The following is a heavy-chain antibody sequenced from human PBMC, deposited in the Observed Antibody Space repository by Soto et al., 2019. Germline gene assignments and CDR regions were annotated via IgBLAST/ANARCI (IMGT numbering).Heavy chain of an antibody. D-gene: IGHD1-26*01. CDR3: ARDFRSGSFVYYGMDV. Sequence: AGVKVSCKASGYTFTSYGISWVRQAPGQGLEWMGWISAYNGNTNYAQKLQGRVTMTTDTSTSTAYMELRSLRSDDTAVYYCARDFRSGSFVYYGMDVWGQGTTVTVSS. CDR2: ISAYNGNT. V-gene: IGHV1-18*01. J-gene: IGHJ6*02. CDR1: GYTFTSYG.